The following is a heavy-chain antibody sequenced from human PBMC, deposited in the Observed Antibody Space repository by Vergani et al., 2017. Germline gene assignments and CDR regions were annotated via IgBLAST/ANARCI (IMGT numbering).Heavy chain of an antibody. CDR2: INHSGST. V-gene: IGHV4-34*01. CDR1: GGSFSGYY. J-gene: IGHJ4*02. Sequence: QVQLQQWGAGLLKPSETLSLTCAVYGGSFSGYYWSWIRQPPGKGLEWIGEINHSGSTNYNPSLKSRVTISVDTSKNQFSLKLSSVTAADTAVYYCARVFHDSGGNWGQGTLVTVSS. D-gene: IGHD4-17*01. CDR3: ARVFHDSGGN.